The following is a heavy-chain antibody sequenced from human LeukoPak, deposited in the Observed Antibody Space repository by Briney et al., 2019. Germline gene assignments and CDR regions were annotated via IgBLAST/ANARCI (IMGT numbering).Heavy chain of an antibody. CDR1: GGSISIYY. V-gene: IGHV4-59*08. Sequence: PSETLSLTCTVSGGSISIYYWSWIRQPPGKGLEWIGYIYYSGSTNYNPSLKSRVTISVDTSKNQFSLKLSSVTAADTAVYYCARLLQFWFDPWGQGTLVTVSS. CDR2: IYYSGST. CDR3: ARLLQFWFDP. J-gene: IGHJ5*02.